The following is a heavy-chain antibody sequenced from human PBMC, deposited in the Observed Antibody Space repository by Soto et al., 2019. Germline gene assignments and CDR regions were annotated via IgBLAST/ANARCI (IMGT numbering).Heavy chain of an antibody. J-gene: IGHJ5*02. Sequence: LRLSCAASGFTFDDYAMHWVRQAPGKGLEWVSGISWNSGSIGYADSVKGRITISRDNAKNSLYLQMNSLRAEDTALYYCAKPGTNGGWFDPWGQGTLVTVSS. V-gene: IGHV3-9*01. D-gene: IGHD1-1*01. CDR1: GFTFDDYA. CDR2: ISWNSGSI. CDR3: AKPGTNGGWFDP.